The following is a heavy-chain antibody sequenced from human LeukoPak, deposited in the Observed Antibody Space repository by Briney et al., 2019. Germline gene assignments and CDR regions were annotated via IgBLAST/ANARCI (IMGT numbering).Heavy chain of an antibody. CDR2: IRYDGSNK. CDR3: AKRPAVIAAYYFDY. Sequence: GGSLRLSCAASGFTFSSYGMHWVRQAPGKGLEWVAFIRYDGSNKYYADSVKGRFTISRDNSKNTLYLQMNSLRAEDTAVYYCAKRPAVIAAYYFDYWGQGTLVTVSS. J-gene: IGHJ4*02. V-gene: IGHV3-30*02. D-gene: IGHD2-2*01. CDR1: GFTFSSYG.